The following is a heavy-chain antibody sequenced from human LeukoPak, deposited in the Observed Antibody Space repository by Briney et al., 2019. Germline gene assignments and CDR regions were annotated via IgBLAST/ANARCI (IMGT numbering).Heavy chain of an antibody. V-gene: IGHV4-38-2*02. CDR3: ARDGWEEGYFDY. CDR2: IYHSGST. Sequence: PSETLSLTCTVSGYSISSGYYWGWIRQPPGKGLEWIGSIYHSGSTYYNPSLKSRVTISVDTSKNQFSLKLSSVTAADTAVYYCARDGWEEGYFDYWGQGTLVTVSS. J-gene: IGHJ4*02. CDR1: GYSISSGYY. D-gene: IGHD1-26*01.